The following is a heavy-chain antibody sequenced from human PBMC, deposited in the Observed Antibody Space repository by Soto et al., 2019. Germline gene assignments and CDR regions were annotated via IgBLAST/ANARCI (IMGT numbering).Heavy chain of an antibody. J-gene: IGHJ3*02. CDR2: IYYSGST. V-gene: IGHV4-30-4*01. CDR1: GGSIISGDYY. D-gene: IGHD6-19*01. Sequence: QVQLQESGPGLVKPSQTLSLTCTVSGGSIISGDYYWSWIRQPPGKGLEWIGYIYYSGSTYYNQSLKSRVNISVDTSKNQFSLMRCSVTAADTAVYLCAHYSSVRAFDIWGQGTMVTVAS. CDR3: AHYSSVRAFDI.